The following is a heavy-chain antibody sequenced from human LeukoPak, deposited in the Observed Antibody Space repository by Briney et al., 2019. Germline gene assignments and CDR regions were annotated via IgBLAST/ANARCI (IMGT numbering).Heavy chain of an antibody. Sequence: SETLSLTCTVSGGSISSYYWSWIRQPPGKGLEWIGYIYYSGSTNYNPSLKSRVTISVDTSKNQFSLKLSSVTAADTAVYYCAGVGGLYDSSGYHEAFDIWGQGTMVTVSS. D-gene: IGHD3-22*01. CDR2: IYYSGST. V-gene: IGHV4-59*01. CDR3: AGVGGLYDSSGYHEAFDI. J-gene: IGHJ3*02. CDR1: GGSISSYY.